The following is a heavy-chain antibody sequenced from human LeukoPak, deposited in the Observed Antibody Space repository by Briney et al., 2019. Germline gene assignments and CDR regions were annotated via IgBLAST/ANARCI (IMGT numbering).Heavy chain of an antibody. D-gene: IGHD3-9*01. J-gene: IGHJ6*04. V-gene: IGHV3-30*18. CDR1: GFTFSGYG. Sequence: SGGSLRLSCAGSGFTFSGYGMHWVRQAPGKGLEWVAVISYDGNDKDYADSVKGRFTISRDNSKNTLYLQVNSLRAEDTAVYYCAKGGDYDILTGYRSYYGVDDWGEGTTVTVSS. CDR3: AKGGDYDILTGYRSYYGVDD. CDR2: ISYDGNDK.